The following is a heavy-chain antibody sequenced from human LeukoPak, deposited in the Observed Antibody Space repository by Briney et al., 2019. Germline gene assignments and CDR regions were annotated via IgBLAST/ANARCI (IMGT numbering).Heavy chain of an antibody. J-gene: IGHJ6*03. CDR3: ARVVIAALSGLYYYYYMDV. V-gene: IGHV1-69*05. CDR1: GGTFSSYA. Sequence: ASVKVSCKASGGTFSSYAISWVRQAPGQGPERMGGIIPIFGTANYAQKFQGRVTITTDESTSTAYMELSSLRSEDTAVYYCARVVIAALSGLYYYYYMDVWGKGTTVTVS. CDR2: IIPIFGTA. D-gene: IGHD6-6*01.